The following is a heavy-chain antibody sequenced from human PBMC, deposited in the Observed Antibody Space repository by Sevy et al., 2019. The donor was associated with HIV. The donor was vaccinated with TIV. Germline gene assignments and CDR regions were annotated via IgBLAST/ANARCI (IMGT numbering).Heavy chain of an antibody. V-gene: IGHV3-30-3*01. D-gene: IGHD6-13*01. CDR2: ISYDGSSK. CDR3: ARKTSSTWYSLDY. CDR1: GFTFSSYA. Sequence: GGSLRLSCAASGFTFSSYAMHWVRQAPGKGLEWVAFISYDGSSKYYAHSVKGRFTISRDNSKNTLYLQMNSLRTEDTAVYYCARKTSSTWYSLDYWGQGTLVTVSS. J-gene: IGHJ4*02.